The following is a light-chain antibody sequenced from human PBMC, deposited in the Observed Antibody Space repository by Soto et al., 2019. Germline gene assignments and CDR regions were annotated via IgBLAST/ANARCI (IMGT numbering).Light chain of an antibody. V-gene: IGKV3-20*01. CDR3: QQYDSSPRT. Sequence: EIVLTQSPGTLPLSPGERATLSCRASQTVSSSYLAWYQQKPGQAPRLLIYAASSRATGIPDRFSGSGSGTDFTLTISRLEPEDFAVYSCQQYDSSPRTFGQGTKVEI. CDR2: AAS. CDR1: QTVSSSY. J-gene: IGKJ1*01.